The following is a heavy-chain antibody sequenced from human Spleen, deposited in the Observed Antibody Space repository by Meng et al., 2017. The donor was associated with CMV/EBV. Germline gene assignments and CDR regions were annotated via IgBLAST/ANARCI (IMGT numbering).Heavy chain of an antibody. J-gene: IGHJ6*02. CDR3: ARGDDFWSGYVYYYYYGMDV. D-gene: IGHD3-3*01. Sequence: ASVKVSCKASGYTFTGYYMHWVRQAPGQGLEWMGWINPNSGGTNYAQKFQGSVTMTRDTSISTAYMELSRLRSDDTAVYYCARGDDFWSGYVYYYYYGMDVWGQGTTVTVSS. CDR1: GYTFTGYY. V-gene: IGHV1-2*02. CDR2: INPNSGGT.